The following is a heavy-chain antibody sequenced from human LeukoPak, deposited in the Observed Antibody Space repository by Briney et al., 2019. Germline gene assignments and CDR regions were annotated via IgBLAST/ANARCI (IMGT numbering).Heavy chain of an antibody. CDR3: XXXXGGYSYGSLFDY. CDR2: ISWNSGSI. CDR1: GFTFDDYA. V-gene: IGHV3-9*01. Sequence: GGSLRLSCAASGFTFDDYAMHWVRQAPGKGLEWVSGISWNSGSIGYADSVKGRFTISRDNAKNSLYLQMNSLRAEDTALHYXXXXXGGYSYGSLFDYWGQGTLVTVSS. D-gene: IGHD5-18*01. J-gene: IGHJ4*02.